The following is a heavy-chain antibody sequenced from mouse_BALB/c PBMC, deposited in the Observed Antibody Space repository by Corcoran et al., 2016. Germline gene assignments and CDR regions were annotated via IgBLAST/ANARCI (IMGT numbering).Heavy chain of an antibody. CDR3: ARRCNYYGYFDV. V-gene: IGHV14-3*02. Sequence: EVQLQQSGAELVKPGASVKLSCTASGFNIKDTYMHWVKQRPEQGLEWIGRIDPANGNTKYDPKFQGKATITADTSSNTAYLQLSSLTSEDTAVYYCARRCNYYGYFDVGGAGTTVTVSS. J-gene: IGHJ1*01. CDR2: IDPANGNT. D-gene: IGHD2-1*01. CDR1: GFNIKDTY.